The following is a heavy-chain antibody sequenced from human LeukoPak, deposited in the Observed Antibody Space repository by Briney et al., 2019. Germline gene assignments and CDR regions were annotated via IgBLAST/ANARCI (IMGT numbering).Heavy chain of an antibody. V-gene: IGHV3-48*03. D-gene: IGHD2-8*01. Sequence: GGSLRLSCAASGFSVSSDYMNWVRQAPGKGLEWVSHISSSGTTIYYADSVKGRFTISRDNAKNSLYLQMRSLRAEDTAVYFCARNRVGDIVIMVYALSYYYYGMDVWGQGTTVTVSS. CDR1: GFSVSSDY. CDR3: ARNRVGDIVIMVYALSYYYYGMDV. CDR2: ISSSGTTI. J-gene: IGHJ6*02.